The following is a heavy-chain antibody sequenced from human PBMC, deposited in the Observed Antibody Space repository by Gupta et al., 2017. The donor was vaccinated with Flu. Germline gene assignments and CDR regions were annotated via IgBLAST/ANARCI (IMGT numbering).Heavy chain of an antibody. V-gene: IGHV3-15*01. D-gene: IGHD1-26*01. CDR3: TTETYSGDSYYYDYMDG. CDR2: IKTTADGGTT. Sequence: EVQLEESGGGLVKPGGSLRVSCAGSGFSITNAWMSWVRQAPGKGLEWVGRIKTTADGGTTDYAAPVKGRFTISRDDSKHTLYLNMNNLKTEDTAVYFCTTETYSGDSYYYDYMDGWGKGTTVTVSS. CDR1: GFSITNAW. J-gene: IGHJ6*03.